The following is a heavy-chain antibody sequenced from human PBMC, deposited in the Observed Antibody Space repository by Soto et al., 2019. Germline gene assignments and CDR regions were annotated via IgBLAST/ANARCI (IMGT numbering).Heavy chain of an antibody. CDR1: GYTFTSYG. CDR2: ISAYNGNT. D-gene: IGHD2-15*01. CDR3: VRCYCSVGSCYACWHFDL. V-gene: IGHV1-18*01. Sequence: ASVKVSCKASGYTFTSYGISRVRQAPGQGLEWMGWISAYNGNTNYAQKLQGRVTMTIDTSTSTAYMELRSLRSDDTAVYYCVRCYCSVGSCYACWHFDLWGRGTLVTVSS. J-gene: IGHJ2*01.